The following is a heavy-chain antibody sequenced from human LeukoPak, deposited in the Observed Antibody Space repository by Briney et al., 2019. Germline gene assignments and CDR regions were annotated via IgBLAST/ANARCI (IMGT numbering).Heavy chain of an antibody. Sequence: ASETLSLTCTVSGGSISSGDYYWSWIRQPPGKSLEWIGYIYYSGSTYYNPSLKSRVTISVDTSKNQFSLKLSSVTAADTAVYYCARGRFLCSSTSCYDWFDPWGQGTLVTVSS. V-gene: IGHV4-30-4*01. CDR3: ARGRFLCSSTSCYDWFDP. CDR2: IYYSGST. J-gene: IGHJ5*02. D-gene: IGHD2-2*01. CDR1: GGSISSGDYY.